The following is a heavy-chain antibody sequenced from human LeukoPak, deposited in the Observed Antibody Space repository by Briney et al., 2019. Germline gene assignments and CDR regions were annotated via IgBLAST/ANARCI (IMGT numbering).Heavy chain of an antibody. J-gene: IGHJ4*02. V-gene: IGHV3-15*01. Sequence: GESLRLSCAASGFTFSDAWMSWVRQAPGKGLEWVGRIKSKTDGGTTDYAAPVKGRFTISRDDSKNTLYLQMNSLKTEDTAVYYCTTRGGSFSIFDYWGQGTLVTVSS. CDR3: TTRGGSFSIFDY. D-gene: IGHD1-26*01. CDR1: GFTFSDAW. CDR2: IKSKTDGGTT.